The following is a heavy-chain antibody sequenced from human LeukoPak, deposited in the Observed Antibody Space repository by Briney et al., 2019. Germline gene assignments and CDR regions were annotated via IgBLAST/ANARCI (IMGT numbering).Heavy chain of an antibody. CDR1: GFTFDDHG. J-gene: IGHJ4*02. CDR2: INWKGSST. CDR3: AAGDRNGWYFDY. Sequence: GGSLRHSCAASGFTFDDHGMSWVRQVPGKGLECVSGINWKGSSTGYADSVKGRFTISRDNAKNSLYLQMSSLRAEDTALYYCAAGDRNGWYFDYWGQGTLAIVS. D-gene: IGHD6-19*01. V-gene: IGHV3-20*04.